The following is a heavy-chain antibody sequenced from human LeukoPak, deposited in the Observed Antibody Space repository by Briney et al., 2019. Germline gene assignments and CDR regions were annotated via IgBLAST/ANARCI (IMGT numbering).Heavy chain of an antibody. Sequence: SETLSLTCTVSGVSVSSSSYYWYWIRQPAGKGLEWIGRIYSSGSTNYNPSLKSRVTISVDTSKNQFSLQLSSVTAADTAVYCCARDRGWGLSLAYWGQGALVTVSS. D-gene: IGHD3-16*02. CDR1: GVSVSSSSYY. CDR3: ARDRGWGLSLAY. V-gene: IGHV4-61*02. CDR2: IYSSGST. J-gene: IGHJ4*02.